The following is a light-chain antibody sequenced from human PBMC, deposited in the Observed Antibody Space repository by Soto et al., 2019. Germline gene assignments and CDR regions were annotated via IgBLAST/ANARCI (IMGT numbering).Light chain of an antibody. CDR3: RQYYSSPPT. CDR1: LNVLYSSDNKNY. J-gene: IGKJ1*01. Sequence: DTVLTQSPDSLAVSLGERATINCKSSLNVLYSSDNKNYLSWYQQRPGQPPKLLPYWASTPASGVPYRFSGSGSGTHITLTITSLQAEDGAVYYSRQYYSSPPTLGQGTKVDIK. CDR2: WAS. V-gene: IGKV4-1*01.